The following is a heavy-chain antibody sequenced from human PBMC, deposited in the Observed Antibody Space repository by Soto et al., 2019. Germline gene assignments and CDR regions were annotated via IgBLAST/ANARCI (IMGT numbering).Heavy chain of an antibody. CDR1: GFSFSSYW. D-gene: IGHD5-12*01. CDR3: ARDLRGYSGSGNYYYYMDV. Sequence: GGSLRLSCAASGFSFSSYWMSWVRQAPEKGLEWVANINQDGSEKYYVDSVKGRFTISRDNAKNSLYLQMNSLRAEDTAVYYCARDLRGYSGSGNYYYYMDVWGRGTTVTVSS. J-gene: IGHJ6*03. V-gene: IGHV3-7*01. CDR2: INQDGSEK.